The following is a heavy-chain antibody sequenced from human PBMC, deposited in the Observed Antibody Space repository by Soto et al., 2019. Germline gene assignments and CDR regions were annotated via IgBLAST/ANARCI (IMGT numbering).Heavy chain of an antibody. CDR2: ARGGGLST. CDR1: GFTFSIDA. D-gene: IGHD4-4*01. Sequence: EVQLLASGGGLVQPGGSLRLSCAASGFTFSIDAMTWVRQAPGKGLEWVSTARGGGLSTYYADSVKGRFTISRETPNNMLLLQMNSLRADDTAVYYCARGQGDGYTTYDDYWGQGTLVTVSS. J-gene: IGHJ4*02. V-gene: IGHV3-23*01. CDR3: ARGQGDGYTTYDDY.